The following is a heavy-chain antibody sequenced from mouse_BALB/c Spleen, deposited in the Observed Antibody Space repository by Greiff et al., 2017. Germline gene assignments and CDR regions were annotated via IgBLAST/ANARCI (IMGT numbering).Heavy chain of an antibody. CDR2: ISSGGST. CDR3: AREGYGNYPYAMDY. J-gene: IGHJ4*01. CDR1: GFTFSSYA. Sequence: EVQVVESGGGLVKPGGSLKLSCAASGFTFSSYAMSWVRQTPEKRLEWVASISSGGSTYYPDSVKGRFTISRDNARNILYLQMSSLRSEDTAMYYCAREGYGNYPYAMDYWGQGTSVTVSS. D-gene: IGHD2-10*02. V-gene: IGHV5-6-5*01.